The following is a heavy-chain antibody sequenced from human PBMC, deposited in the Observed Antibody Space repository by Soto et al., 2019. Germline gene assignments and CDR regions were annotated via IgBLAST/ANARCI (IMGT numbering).Heavy chain of an antibody. CDR3: ARGDPREALSTYYSYYYGMDV. Sequence: GGSLRLSCAASGFTFSSYSMNWVRQAPGKGLEWVSSIRSSSSYIYYADSVKGRFTISRDNAKNSLYLQMNSLRAEDTAVYYCARGDPREALSTYYSYYYGMDVWGQGTTVTVSS. CDR1: GFTFSSYS. CDR2: IRSSSSYI. V-gene: IGHV3-21*01. J-gene: IGHJ6*02.